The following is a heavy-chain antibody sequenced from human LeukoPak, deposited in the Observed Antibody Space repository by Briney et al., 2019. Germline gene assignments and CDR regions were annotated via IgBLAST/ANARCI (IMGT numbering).Heavy chain of an antibody. CDR3: VKDPTGRGVV. Sequence: GGSLRLSCAASGFTFSSSAMSWVRQAPGRGLEWVSTISGSGGATYYADSVKGRFTISRDNSKNTLYLQMSSLRGEDTAVYYCVKDPTGRGVVWGQGTLVTVSS. D-gene: IGHD3-10*01. CDR2: ISGSGGAT. J-gene: IGHJ4*02. CDR1: GFTFSSSA. V-gene: IGHV3-23*01.